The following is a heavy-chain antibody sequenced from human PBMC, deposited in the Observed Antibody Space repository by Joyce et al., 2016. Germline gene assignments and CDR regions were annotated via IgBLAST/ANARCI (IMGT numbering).Heavy chain of an antibody. J-gene: IGHJ3*02. D-gene: IGHD2/OR15-2a*01. Sequence: VQLVQSGAEVKKPGSSVKVSCKVSGGNFYDYTITWVRQASGQGREVMGRVIPIVGVANYARKFRGRVALTADKSTATAYLELNSLRLDDTAMFFCTRGRIEYSKTFNAYDIWGQGTMVTVSS. CDR1: GGNFYDYT. CDR3: TRGRIEYSKTFNAYDI. CDR2: VIPIVGVA. V-gene: IGHV1-69*04.